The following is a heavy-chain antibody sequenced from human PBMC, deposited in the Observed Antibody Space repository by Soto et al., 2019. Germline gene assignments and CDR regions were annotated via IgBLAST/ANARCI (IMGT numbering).Heavy chain of an antibody. CDR2: INAGNGNT. J-gene: IGHJ6*01. D-gene: IGHD2-2*02. V-gene: IGHV1-3*01. CDR3: ARDPVDCSSTSCYTGRYYYYYGMDV. CDR1: GYTFTSYA. Sequence: QVQLVQSGAEVKKPGASVKVSCKASGYTFTSYAMHWVRQAPGQRLEWMGWINAGNGNTKYSQKFQGRVTITRDTSASTAYMELSSLRSEDTAVYYCARDPVDCSSTSCYTGRYYYYYGMDVW.